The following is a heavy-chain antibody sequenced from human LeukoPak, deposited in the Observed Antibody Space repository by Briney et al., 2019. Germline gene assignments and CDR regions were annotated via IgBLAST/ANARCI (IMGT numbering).Heavy chain of an antibody. CDR3: ARDDPGVTEHPRFDP. J-gene: IGHJ5*02. V-gene: IGHV1-18*01. Sequence: ASVKVSCKASGYTFTSYGISCVRQAPGQGLEWLGWISAYNGNTNYAQKLQGRVTMTTDTSTRTGYMELRSLRSDHTAVYYCARDDPGVTEHPRFDPWGQGTLVTVSS. D-gene: IGHD2-21*02. CDR2: ISAYNGNT. CDR1: GYTFTSYG.